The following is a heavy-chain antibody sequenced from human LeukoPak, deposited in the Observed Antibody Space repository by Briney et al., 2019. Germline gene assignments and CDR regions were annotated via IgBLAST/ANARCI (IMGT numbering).Heavy chain of an antibody. Sequence: GESLKISCKGSGYSFTSYWIGWVRQMPGKGLEWMGIIYPGDSDTRYSPSFQGQVTISADKSISTAYLQWSSLKASDTAMYYCARSLVWRGSGRGYYYYGMDVWGQGTTVTVSS. D-gene: IGHD3-10*01. CDR1: GYSFTSYW. J-gene: IGHJ6*02. CDR3: ARSLVWRGSGRGYYYYGMDV. CDR2: IYPGDSDT. V-gene: IGHV5-51*01.